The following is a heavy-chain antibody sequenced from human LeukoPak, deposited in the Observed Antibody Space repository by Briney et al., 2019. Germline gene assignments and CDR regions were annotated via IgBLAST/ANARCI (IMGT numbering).Heavy chain of an antibody. V-gene: IGHV2-5*02. CDR2: IYWDDDM. D-gene: IGHD2-2*01. CDR1: GFSLSTSGVG. J-gene: IGHJ4*02. CDR3: AHSGGYCSSSTCYDHYDY. Sequence: SGPTLVKPTQTLALTCSFSGFSLSTSGVGVAWIRQPPGKALEWLALIYWDDDMRYSPSLKSRLTITKDTSNNQVVLIMTNLDPLDTATYYCAHSGGYCSSSTCYDHYDYWGQGTLVTVSS.